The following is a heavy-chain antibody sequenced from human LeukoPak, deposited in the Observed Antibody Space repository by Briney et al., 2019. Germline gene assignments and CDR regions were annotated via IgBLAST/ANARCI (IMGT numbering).Heavy chain of an antibody. CDR1: GAPVNSGGYS. D-gene: IGHD3-10*01. CDR2: IYHSGST. CDR3: ARASTFMVRGVIHPPNWFDP. J-gene: IGHJ5*02. Sequence: PSQTLSLTCAVSGAPVNSGGYSWSWIRQPPGKGLEWIGYIYHSGSTYYNPSLKSRVTISVDRSKNQFSLKLSSVTAADTAVYYCARASTFMVRGVIHPPNWFDPWGQGTLVTVSS. V-gene: IGHV4-30-2*01.